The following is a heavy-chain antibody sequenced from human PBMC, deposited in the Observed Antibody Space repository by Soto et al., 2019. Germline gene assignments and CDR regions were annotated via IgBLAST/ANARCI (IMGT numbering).Heavy chain of an antibody. D-gene: IGHD2-8*01. CDR2: ISTYNGDT. J-gene: IGHJ4*02. V-gene: IGHV1-18*01. Sequence: ASVKVSCKASGYSFTTYGVTWVRQAPGQGLEWMGWISTYNGDTRVAQQHQGRVTLTTDASTNAAHMELRSLRSDDTAIYYCARTEGRSTRGDYWGQGTLVTVSS. CDR3: ARTEGRSTRGDY. CDR1: GYSFTTYG.